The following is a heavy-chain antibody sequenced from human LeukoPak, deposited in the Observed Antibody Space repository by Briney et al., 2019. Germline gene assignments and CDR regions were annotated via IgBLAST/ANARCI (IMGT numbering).Heavy chain of an antibody. V-gene: IGHV4-39*01. Sequence: SETLSLTCSVSGGPISSSSYYWGWIRQPPGKGLEWIGSIYYSGNTYYNPSLKSRVTISVDTSNNQFSLTLSSVTAADTAVYYCARMSVFWYFDLWGRGTLVTVSS. CDR2: IYYSGNT. CDR3: ARMSVFWYFDL. CDR1: GGPISSSSYY. J-gene: IGHJ2*01.